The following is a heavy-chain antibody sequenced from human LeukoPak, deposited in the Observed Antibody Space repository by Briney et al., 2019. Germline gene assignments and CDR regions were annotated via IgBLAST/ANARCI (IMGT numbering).Heavy chain of an antibody. D-gene: IGHD3-10*01. CDR2: IYYSGST. CDR3: ARQRITMVRGVMRDEAFDI. CDR1: GGSISSYY. Sequence: SETLSLTCTVSGGSISSYYWCWIRQRPGQGLEWIGYIYYSGSTNYNPSLTSRVTISVDTSKHQFSLKLSSVTAADTAGYYCARQRITMVRGVMRDEAFDICGQGTMCTVSS. V-gene: IGHV4-59*08. J-gene: IGHJ3*02.